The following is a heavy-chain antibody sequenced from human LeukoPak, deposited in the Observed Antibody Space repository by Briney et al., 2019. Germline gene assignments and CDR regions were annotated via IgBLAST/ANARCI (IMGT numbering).Heavy chain of an antibody. CDR1: GYSFTSYW. J-gene: IGHJ4*02. D-gene: IGHD3-22*01. CDR3: ARRLRYYDSSGYLFDY. Sequence: SGESLKISCKGSGYSFTSYWIGWVRQMPGKGLEWMGIIYPGDSDTRYSPPFQGQVTISADKSISTAYLQWSSLKASDTAMYYCARRLRYYDSSGYLFDYWGQGTLVTVSS. CDR2: IYPGDSDT. V-gene: IGHV5-51*01.